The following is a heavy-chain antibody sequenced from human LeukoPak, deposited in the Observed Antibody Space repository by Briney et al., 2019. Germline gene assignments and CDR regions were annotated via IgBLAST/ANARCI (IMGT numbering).Heavy chain of an antibody. CDR3: ARDFSDYYDSSGFYTVGYFDY. V-gene: IGHV3-30-3*01. CDR2: ISYDGSNK. D-gene: IGHD3-22*01. Sequence: GRSLRLSCAASGFTFRSYAMHWVRQAPGKGLVWVAVISYDGSNKYYADSVKGRFTISRDNSKNTLYLQMNSLRAEDTAVYYCARDFSDYYDSSGFYTVGYFDYWGQGTLVTVSS. CDR1: GFTFRSYA. J-gene: IGHJ4*02.